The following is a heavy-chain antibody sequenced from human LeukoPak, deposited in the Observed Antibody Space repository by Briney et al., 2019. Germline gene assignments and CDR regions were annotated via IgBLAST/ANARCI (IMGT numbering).Heavy chain of an antibody. CDR3: ARDRCSGGRCYSLSVGYMDV. CDR1: GFTFSSYE. D-gene: IGHD2-15*01. J-gene: IGHJ6*03. CDR2: ISSSGSTI. Sequence: GGPLRLSCAASGFTFSSYEMNWVRQAPGKGLEWVSYISSSGSTIYYADSVKGRFTISRDNAKNSLYLQMNSLRAEDTALYYCARDRCSGGRCYSLSVGYMDVWGKGTTVTVSS. V-gene: IGHV3-48*03.